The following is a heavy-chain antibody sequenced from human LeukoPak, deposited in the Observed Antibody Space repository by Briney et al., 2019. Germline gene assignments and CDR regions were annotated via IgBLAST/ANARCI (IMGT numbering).Heavy chain of an antibody. V-gene: IGHV4-59*01. CDR3: ARETRAVAGLFDY. CDR1: GGSISSYY. D-gene: IGHD6-19*01. J-gene: IGHJ4*02. CDR2: IYYSGST. Sequence: SETLSLTCTVSGGSISSYYWSWIRQPPGKGLEWIGYIYYSGSTNYNPSLKNRVTISVDTSKNQFSLKLSSVTAADTAVYYCARETRAVAGLFDYWGQGTLVTVSS.